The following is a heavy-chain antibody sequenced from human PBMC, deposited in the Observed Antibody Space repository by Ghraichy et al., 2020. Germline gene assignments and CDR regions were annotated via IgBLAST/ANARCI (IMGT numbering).Heavy chain of an antibody. J-gene: IGHJ4*02. CDR1: DDSINRSPYY. D-gene: IGHD1-1*01. V-gene: IGHV4-39*01. CDR3: ERQKIQLGAAVY. Sequence: SETLSLTCTVADDSINRSPYYWGWIRQPPGKGLEWIGSIYYSGTTYYNPSLKSRVTISVDTSKNQFSLKLSSVTASDTAVYYCERQKIQLGAAVYWGQGTLVTVSS. CDR2: IYYSGTT.